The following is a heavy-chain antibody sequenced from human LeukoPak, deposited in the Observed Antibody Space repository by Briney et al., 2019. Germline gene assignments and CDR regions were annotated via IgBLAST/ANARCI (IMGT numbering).Heavy chain of an antibody. CDR1: GGSFSGYY. J-gene: IGHJ4*02. V-gene: IGHV4-34*01. Sequence: SETLSLTCAVYGGSFSGYYWSWLRQPPGKGLEWVGEINHSVSNNYNPSLKSRVTISVDTSKNQFSLKLSSVTAADTAVYYCARGPRIQLWLPPIDYWGQGTLVTVSS. CDR3: ARGPRIQLWLPPIDY. CDR2: INHSVSN. D-gene: IGHD5-18*01.